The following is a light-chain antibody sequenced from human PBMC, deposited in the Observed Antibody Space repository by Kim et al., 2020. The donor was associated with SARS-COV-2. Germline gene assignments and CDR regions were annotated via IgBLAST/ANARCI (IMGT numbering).Light chain of an antibody. CDR3: QQYSITSRT. V-gene: IGKV3-20*01. CDR1: QSVSSNY. CDR2: GAS. J-gene: IGKJ1*01. Sequence: FPGESAALSCRASQSVSSNYLAWYQQKPGQAPRLLIYGASTRATGIPDRFSGSGSGTDFTLTISRLEPEDFAVYYCQQYSITSRTFGQGTKVDIK.